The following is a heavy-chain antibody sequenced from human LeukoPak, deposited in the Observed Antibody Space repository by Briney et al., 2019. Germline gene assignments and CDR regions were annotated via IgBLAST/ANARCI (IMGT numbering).Heavy chain of an antibody. V-gene: IGHV4-4*07. CDR1: GGSISSYY. J-gene: IGHJ6*02. D-gene: IGHD6-19*01. CDR3: ARDLHYSSGWHSPSYYYYGMDV. Sequence: SETLSLTCTVSGGSISSYYWSWIRQPAGKGLEWIGRIYTCGSTNYNPSLKSRVTMSVDTSKNQFSLKLSSVTAADTAVYYCARDLHYSSGWHSPSYYYYGMDVWGQGTTVTVSS. CDR2: IYTCGST.